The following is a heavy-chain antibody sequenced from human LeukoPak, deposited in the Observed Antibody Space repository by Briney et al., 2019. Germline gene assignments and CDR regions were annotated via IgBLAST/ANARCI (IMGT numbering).Heavy chain of an antibody. CDR1: GGSISSGGYY. CDR2: IYYSGST. J-gene: IGHJ4*02. D-gene: IGHD6-19*01. CDR3: ARDRHSTGWYYFDY. Sequence: PSETLSLTCTVSGGSISSGGYYWSWIRQHPGKGLEWIGYIYYSGSTYYNPSFKSRVTISVDTSKNQFSLKLSSVTTADTAVYYCARDRHSTGWYYFDYWGQGTLVTVSS. V-gene: IGHV4-31*03.